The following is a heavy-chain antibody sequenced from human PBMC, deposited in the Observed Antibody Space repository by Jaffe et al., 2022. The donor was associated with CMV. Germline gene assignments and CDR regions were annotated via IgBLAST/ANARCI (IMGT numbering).Heavy chain of an antibody. Sequence: QVQLLQSGAELKKPGASLKVSCKASGYRFTNYYIHWVRQAPGQGLQWMGWINPKHGGTNYAQRFQGRVTMTSDTSINTAYMELSRLRSDDTAVYFCTRGPFYGSSSNWFDPWGQGTLVTISS. CDR1: GYRFTNYY. V-gene: IGHV1-2*02. J-gene: IGHJ5*02. D-gene: IGHD6-6*01. CDR3: TRGPFYGSSSNWFDP. CDR2: INPKHGGT.